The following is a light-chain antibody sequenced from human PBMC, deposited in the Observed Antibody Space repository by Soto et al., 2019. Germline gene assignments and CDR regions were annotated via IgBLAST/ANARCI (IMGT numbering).Light chain of an antibody. CDR1: QDVSRS. Sequence: DTQLTQSPSFLSASVGDRVTIGCRASQDVSRSVGWYQPKPWTAPKLLISAASTLNSGVPSRFSGSGSGTEFTLTIRSLKSDDFATYYCQQYNTYPTFGQRTRLEIK. CDR2: AAS. CDR3: QQYNTYPT. V-gene: IGKV1-9*01. J-gene: IGKJ5*01.